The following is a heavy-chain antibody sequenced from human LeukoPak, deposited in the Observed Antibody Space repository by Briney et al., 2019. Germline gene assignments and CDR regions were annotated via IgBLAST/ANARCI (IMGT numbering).Heavy chain of an antibody. CDR3: ARRAYSAAYWKHFDY. Sequence: SETLSLTCTVSGGSISSYYWGWIRQAPGKGLEWIGSIYYHENTYYNSSLKSRVTISVDTSKSQFSLKLNSVTAADTAVYFCARRAYSAAYWKHFDYWGQGTLVTVSS. CDR1: GGSISSYY. D-gene: IGHD1-1*01. CDR2: IYYHENT. J-gene: IGHJ4*02. V-gene: IGHV4-39*01.